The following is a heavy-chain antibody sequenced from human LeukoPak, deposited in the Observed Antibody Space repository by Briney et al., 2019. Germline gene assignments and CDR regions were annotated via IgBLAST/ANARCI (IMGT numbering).Heavy chain of an antibody. V-gene: IGHV3-23*01. Sequence: PGGSLRLSCAASGFTFSSFAMRWVRQAPGKGLEWVSTISGSGGSTSYADSVKGRFTISRDNSKNTLYLQMNSLRAEDTALYYCAKNSRSSGYYLDYWGQGTLVTVSS. CDR2: ISGSGGST. CDR1: GFTFSSFA. D-gene: IGHD3-22*01. J-gene: IGHJ4*02. CDR3: AKNSRSSGYYLDY.